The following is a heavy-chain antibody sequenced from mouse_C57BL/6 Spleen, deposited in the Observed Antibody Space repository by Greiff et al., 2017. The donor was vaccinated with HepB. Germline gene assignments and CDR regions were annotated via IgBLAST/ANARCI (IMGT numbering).Heavy chain of an antibody. Sequence: VQLQQSGAELARPGASVKLSCKASGYTFTSYGISWVKQRTGQGLEWIGEIYPRSGNTYYNEKFKGKATLTAYKSSSTAYIELRSLTSEDSAVYFCARDYGSSYGAMDYWGQGTSVTVSS. CDR2: IYPRSGNT. V-gene: IGHV1-81*01. CDR3: ARDYGSSYGAMDY. CDR1: GYTFTSYG. D-gene: IGHD1-1*01. J-gene: IGHJ4*01.